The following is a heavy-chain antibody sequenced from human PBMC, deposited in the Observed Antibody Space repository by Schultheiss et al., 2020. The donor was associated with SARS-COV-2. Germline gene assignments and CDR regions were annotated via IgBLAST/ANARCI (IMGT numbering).Heavy chain of an antibody. D-gene: IGHD5-18*01. J-gene: IGHJ4*02. Sequence: GGSLRLSCAASGFAVSSFYMNWVRQAPGEGLEWVAYISSSSSSIYYADSVKDRFTISRDNAKNSLYLHMNSLTDEDTATYYCATVKGLQEWFISDFWGQGTLVTVSS. CDR1: GFAVSSFY. CDR2: ISSSSSSI. V-gene: IGHV3-48*02. CDR3: ATVKGLQEWFISDF.